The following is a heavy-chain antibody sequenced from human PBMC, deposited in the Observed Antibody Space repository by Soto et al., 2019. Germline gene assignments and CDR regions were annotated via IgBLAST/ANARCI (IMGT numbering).Heavy chain of an antibody. CDR1: GGSFSGYY. J-gene: IGHJ4*02. CDR3: ARAYRHYYDSSGYLDY. V-gene: IGHV4-34*01. CDR2: INHSGST. Sequence: SETLSLTCAVYGGSFSGYYWSWIRQPPGKGLEWIGEINHSGSTNYNPSLKSRVTISVDTSKNQFSLKLSSVTAADTAVYYCARAYRHYYDSSGYLDYWGQGTLVTVSS. D-gene: IGHD3-22*01.